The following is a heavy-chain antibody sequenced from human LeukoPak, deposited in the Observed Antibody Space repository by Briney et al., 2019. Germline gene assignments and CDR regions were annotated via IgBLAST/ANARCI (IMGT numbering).Heavy chain of an antibody. CDR3: ARRYYYDSSGYYSHFDY. D-gene: IGHD3-22*01. Sequence: ASVKVSCKASGYTFTSYGISWVRQAPGQGLEWMGWISAYNGNTNYAQKLQGRVTMTTDTSTSTAYVELRSLRSDDTAVYYCARRYYYDSSGYYSHFDYWGQGTLVTVSS. CDR1: GYTFTSYG. CDR2: ISAYNGNT. J-gene: IGHJ4*02. V-gene: IGHV1-18*01.